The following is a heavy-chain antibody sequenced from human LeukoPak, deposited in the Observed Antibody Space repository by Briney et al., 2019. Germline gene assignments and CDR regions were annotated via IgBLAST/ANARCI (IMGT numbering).Heavy chain of an antibody. CDR1: GGSISSRNW. J-gene: IGHJ6*04. Sequence: SETLSLTCAVSGGSISSRNWWSWVRQPPGKGLEWIGEIYHTGSTNYNPSLKSRVTISLDKSKNQFSLKLSSVTAADTAVYYCARGGMVRGVIVYYYYGMDVWGKGTTVTVSS. V-gene: IGHV4-4*02. CDR3: ARGGMVRGVIVYYYYGMDV. CDR2: IYHTGST. D-gene: IGHD3-10*01.